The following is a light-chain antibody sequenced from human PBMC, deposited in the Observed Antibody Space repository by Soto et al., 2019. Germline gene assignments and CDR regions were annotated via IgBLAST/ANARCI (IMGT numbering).Light chain of an antibody. Sequence: EIVMTQSPCTLSVSPGERATLSCRAGQGGTTNFAWYQQKSGQSPRLLIYEVSIRATGVPARFSGTGSETDFTLTISGLQSEDSAVYFCQQYNNWPFSFGQGTRLEIK. CDR3: QQYNNWPFS. V-gene: IGKV3-15*01. CDR2: EVS. J-gene: IGKJ5*01. CDR1: QGGTTN.